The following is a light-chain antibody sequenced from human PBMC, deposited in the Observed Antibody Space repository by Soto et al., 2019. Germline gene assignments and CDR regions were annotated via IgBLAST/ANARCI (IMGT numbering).Light chain of an antibody. Sequence: EIVLTQSPGTLSLSPGERATLSCRASQSVSSYLAWYQQKPGQAPRLLIYDASNRATGIPARFSGGGSGTDFTLTISSLEPEDFAVYYCQQRSNWPPTFGQGTKVDIK. V-gene: IGKV3-11*01. CDR1: QSVSSY. CDR2: DAS. J-gene: IGKJ1*01. CDR3: QQRSNWPPT.